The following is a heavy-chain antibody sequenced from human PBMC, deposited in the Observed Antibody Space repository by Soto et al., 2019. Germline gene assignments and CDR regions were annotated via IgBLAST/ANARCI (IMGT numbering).Heavy chain of an antibody. CDR2: ISGTGGST. CDR1: GFTFNNYA. CDR3: AQDRLGGKFDY. Sequence: EVQLLDSGGGLVQPGGSRRLSCAASGFTFNNYAMNWVRQAPGKGLEWVATISGTGGSTYYADSVKGRFTISRDKSKNTQYLQMNSLRVEDTAVYYCAQDRLGGKFDYWGQGTQVTVSS. V-gene: IGHV3-23*01. J-gene: IGHJ4*02.